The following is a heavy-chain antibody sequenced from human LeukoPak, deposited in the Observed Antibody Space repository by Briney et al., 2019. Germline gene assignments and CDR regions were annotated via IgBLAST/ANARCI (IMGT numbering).Heavy chain of an antibody. J-gene: IGHJ4*02. Sequence: ASVKVSCKASGGTFSSYAISWVRQAPGQGLEWMGGIIPIFGTANYAQKFQGRVTITADKSTSTAYMELSSLRSEDTAVYYCARCSPGDSSNFYAVLQYWGQGTQVTVST. V-gene: IGHV1-69*06. D-gene: IGHD3-22*01. CDR3: ARCSPGDSSNFYAVLQY. CDR2: IIPIFGTA. CDR1: GGTFSSYA.